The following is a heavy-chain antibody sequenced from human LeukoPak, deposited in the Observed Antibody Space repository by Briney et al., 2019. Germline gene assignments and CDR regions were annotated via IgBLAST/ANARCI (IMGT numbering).Heavy chain of an antibody. J-gene: IGHJ4*02. D-gene: IGHD2-2*01. CDR3: ARGLVVPAAPDY. CDR1: GYTFTGYY. V-gene: IGHV1-2*06. CDR2: INPNSGGR. Sequence: ASVKVSCKASGYTFTGYYMHWVRQAPGQGLEWMGRINPNSGGRNYAQKFQGRVTMTRDTSISTAYMELSRLRSDDTAVYYCARGLVVPAAPDYWGQGTLVTVSS.